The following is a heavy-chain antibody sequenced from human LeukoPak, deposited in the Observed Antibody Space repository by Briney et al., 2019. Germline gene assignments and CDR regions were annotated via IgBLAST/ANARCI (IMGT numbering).Heavy chain of an antibody. D-gene: IGHD3-10*01. J-gene: IGHJ6*03. CDR1: GGSISSYY. CDR2: IYYSGST. V-gene: IGHV4-59*01. Sequence: SETLSLTCTVSGGSISSYYWSWIRQPPGKGLEWIGYIYYSGSTNYNPSLKSRVTISVDTSKNQFSLKLSSVAAADTAVYYCARDRHPGPRALFGYYMDVWGKGTTVTVSS. CDR3: ARDRHPGPRALFGYYMDV.